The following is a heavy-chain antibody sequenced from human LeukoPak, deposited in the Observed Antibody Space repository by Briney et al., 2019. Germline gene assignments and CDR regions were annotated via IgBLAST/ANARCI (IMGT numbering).Heavy chain of an antibody. CDR2: ITYDGYYK. Sequence: PGGSLRLSCAASGFSFTSYGMHWVRQAPGKGLEWVALITYDGYYKYYSDSVKGRFTISSDTSKNTLYLQMNSLRVEDTAVYYCARDLSPVVRASPMGYWGQGTLVTVSS. CDR1: GFSFTSYG. CDR3: ARDLSPVVRASPMGY. V-gene: IGHV3-30*03. J-gene: IGHJ4*02. D-gene: IGHD3-10*01.